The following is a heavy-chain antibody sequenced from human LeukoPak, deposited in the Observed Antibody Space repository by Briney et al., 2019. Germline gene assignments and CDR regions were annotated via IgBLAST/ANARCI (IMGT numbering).Heavy chain of an antibody. CDR3: ASGSLWFGELLTSHYFDY. V-gene: IGHV4-39*01. J-gene: IGHJ4*02. Sequence: SETLSLTCTVSGGSISSSSYYWGWIRQPPGKGLEWIGGIYYSGSTYYNPSLKSRVTISVDTSKNQFSLKLSSVTAADTAVYYCASGSLWFGELLTSHYFDYWGQGTLVTVSS. D-gene: IGHD3-10*01. CDR2: IYYSGST. CDR1: GGSISSSSYY.